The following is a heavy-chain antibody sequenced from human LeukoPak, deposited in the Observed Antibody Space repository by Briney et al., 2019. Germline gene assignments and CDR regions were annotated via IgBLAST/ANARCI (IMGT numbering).Heavy chain of an antibody. V-gene: IGHV1-18*01. CDR3: ARGVKYGDYRGQYYYYYMDV. D-gene: IGHD4-17*01. CDR1: GYTFTSYG. Sequence: PGASVKVSCKASGYTFTSYGISWVRQAPGQGLEWMGWISAYNGNTNYAQKLQGRVTMTTDTSTSTAYMELRSLGSEDTAVYYCARGVKYGDYRGQYYYYYMDVWGKGTTVTISS. J-gene: IGHJ6*03. CDR2: ISAYNGNT.